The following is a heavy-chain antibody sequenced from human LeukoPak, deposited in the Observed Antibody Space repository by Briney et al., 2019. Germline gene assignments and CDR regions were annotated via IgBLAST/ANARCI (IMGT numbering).Heavy chain of an antibody. CDR1: GYTFTGYY. CDR3: ARVTMETYYYDSSGYYDNYYFDY. J-gene: IGHJ4*02. V-gene: IGHV1-46*01. Sequence: ASVKVSCKASGYTFTGYYMHWVRQAPGQGLEWMGIINPSGGSTSYAQKFQGRVTMTRDTSTSTVYMELSSLRSEDTAVYYCARVTMETYYYDSSGYYDNYYFDYWGQGTLVTVSS. D-gene: IGHD3-22*01. CDR2: INPSGGST.